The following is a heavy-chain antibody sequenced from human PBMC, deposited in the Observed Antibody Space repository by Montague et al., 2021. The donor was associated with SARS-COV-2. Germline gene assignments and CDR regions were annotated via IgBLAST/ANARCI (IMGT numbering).Heavy chain of an antibody. CDR3: ARETMTADAFDI. CDR1: GASVSSSD. D-gene: IGHD1-14*01. V-gene: IGHV4-59*02. J-gene: IGHJ3*02. Sequence: SETLSLTCTVSGASVSSSDWGWIRQSPGKGLEWIGYFYSVGSTDYNPSLKCRVTISRDASKNQFSLKVRSVTAADTAIYYCARETMTADAFDIWGQGTMVTVSS. CDR2: FYSVGST.